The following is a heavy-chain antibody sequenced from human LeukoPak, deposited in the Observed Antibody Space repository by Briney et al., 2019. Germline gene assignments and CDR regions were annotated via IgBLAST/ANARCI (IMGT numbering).Heavy chain of an antibody. CDR2: TSDDGRKK. V-gene: IGHV3-30*01. D-gene: IGHD2-2*01. Sequence: GGSLRLSCVASGFTFSNFAIHWVRQGPGKGLEWVAVTSDDGRKKYYADSVKCRFTISRDNSKNTLYLQMNSLRTDDTAIYYCARGRSYAVNQGGWLDPWGQGTLVSVSS. CDR3: ARGRSYAVNQGGWLDP. J-gene: IGHJ5*02. CDR1: GFTFSNFA.